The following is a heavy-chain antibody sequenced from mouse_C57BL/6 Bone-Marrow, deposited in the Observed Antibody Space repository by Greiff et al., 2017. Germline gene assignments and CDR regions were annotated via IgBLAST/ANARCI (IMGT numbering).Heavy chain of an antibody. CDR3: ARRGDYFDY. CDR2: ISDGGSYT. Sequence: EVQGVESGGGLVKPGGSLKLSCAASGFTFSSYAMSWVRQTPEKRLEWVATISDGGSYTYYPDNVKGRFTISRDNAKNNLYLQMSHLKSEDTAMYDCARRGDYFDYWGQGTTLTVSS. CDR1: GFTFSSYA. J-gene: IGHJ2*01. V-gene: IGHV5-4*01.